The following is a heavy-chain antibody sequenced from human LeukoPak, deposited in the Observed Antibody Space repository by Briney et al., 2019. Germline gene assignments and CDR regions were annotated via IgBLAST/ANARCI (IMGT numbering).Heavy chain of an antibody. CDR1: GGSISSGGYY. CDR2: IYYSGTT. Sequence: SETLSLTCTVSGGSISSGGYYWSWIRQHPGKGLEWIGCIYYSGTTYYHPSLTSRVAISVDTSKNQFSLKLSSVTAADTAVYYCAKSGTVTTWNYWGQGTLVTVSS. CDR3: AKSGTVTTWNY. J-gene: IGHJ4*02. V-gene: IGHV4-31*03. D-gene: IGHD4-17*01.